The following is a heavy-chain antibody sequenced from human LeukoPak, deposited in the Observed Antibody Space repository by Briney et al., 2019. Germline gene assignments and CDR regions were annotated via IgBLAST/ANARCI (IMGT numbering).Heavy chain of an antibody. CDR3: ARDLPSDY. CDR1: GGSISSYY. V-gene: IGHV4-59*01. CDR2: IYYSGST. J-gene: IGHJ4*02. Sequence: SETLSLTCTVSGGSISSYYWSWIRQPPGKGLEWIGYIYYSGSTNYNPSLKSRVTISVDTSKNQFSLKLGSVTAADTAVYYCARDLPSDYWGQGTLVTVSS.